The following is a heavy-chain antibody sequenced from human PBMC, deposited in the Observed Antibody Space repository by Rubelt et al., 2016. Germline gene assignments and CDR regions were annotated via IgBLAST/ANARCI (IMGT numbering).Heavy chain of an antibody. V-gene: IGHV1-18*01. J-gene: IGHJ4*02. CDR2: ISAYNDNT. D-gene: IGHD6-13*01. CDR3: ARVISGVEYSSSWHFDY. CDR1: GYTFTSYG. Sequence: QVQLVQSGAEVKKPGASVKVSCKASGYTFTSYGISWVRQAPGQGLEWMGWISAYNDNTNYAQKVQGRVTMTTDTSTSTAYMELRSLRSDETAVYYCARVISGVEYSSSWHFDYWGQGTLVTVSS.